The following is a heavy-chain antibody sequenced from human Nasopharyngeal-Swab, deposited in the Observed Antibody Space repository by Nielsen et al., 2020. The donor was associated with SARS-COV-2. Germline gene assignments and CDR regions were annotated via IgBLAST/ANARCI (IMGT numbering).Heavy chain of an antibody. D-gene: IGHD5-24*01. Sequence: GESLKISCAASGFTFSSYAMSWVRQAPGKGLEWLSAISGNGGSTYHADSVRGRFTISRDNATNTLYLQMNSLRAEDTAVYYCARAWSRDGYNVDYWGQGTLVTVSS. V-gene: IGHV3-23*01. CDR1: GFTFSSYA. CDR2: ISGNGGST. CDR3: ARAWSRDGYNVDY. J-gene: IGHJ4*02.